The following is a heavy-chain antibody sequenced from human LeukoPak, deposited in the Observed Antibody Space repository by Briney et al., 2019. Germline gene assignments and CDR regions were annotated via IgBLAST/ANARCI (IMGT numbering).Heavy chain of an antibody. J-gene: IGHJ5*02. CDR3: ARDLDGYNNWFDP. D-gene: IGHD5-24*01. V-gene: IGHV4-59*12. Sequence: PSETLSLTCTVSGGSISSYYWSWIRQPPGKGLEWIGYIYYSGSTNYNPSLKSRVTISVDTSKNQFSLKLRSVTAADTAVYYCARDLDGYNNWFDPWGQGTLVSVSS. CDR1: GGSISSYY. CDR2: IYYSGST.